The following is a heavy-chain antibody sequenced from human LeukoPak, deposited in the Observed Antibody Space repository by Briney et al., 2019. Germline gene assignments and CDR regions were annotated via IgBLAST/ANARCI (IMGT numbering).Heavy chain of an antibody. J-gene: IGHJ4*02. CDR1: GGSISSGSYY. Sequence: PSETLSLTCTVSGGSISSGSYYWSWVRQPAGKGLEWIGRIYTSGSTNYNPSLKSRVTISVDTSKNQFSLKLSSVTAADTAVYCCATETGDGDYWGQGTLVTVSS. V-gene: IGHV4-61*02. CDR2: IYTSGST. CDR3: ATETGDGDY. D-gene: IGHD7-27*01.